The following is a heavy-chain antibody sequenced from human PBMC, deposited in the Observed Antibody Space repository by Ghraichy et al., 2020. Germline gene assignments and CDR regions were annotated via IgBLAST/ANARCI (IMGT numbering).Heavy chain of an antibody. D-gene: IGHD1-26*01. CDR2: ISWNSGSI. Sequence: SLNISCAASGFTFDDYAMHWVRQAPGKGLEWVSGISWNSGSIGYADSVKGRFTISRDNAKNSLYLQMNSLRAEDTALYYCAKDIGGSYPPLYYYYGMDVWGQGTTVTVSS. J-gene: IGHJ6*02. V-gene: IGHV3-9*01. CDR1: GFTFDDYA. CDR3: AKDIGGSYPPLYYYYGMDV.